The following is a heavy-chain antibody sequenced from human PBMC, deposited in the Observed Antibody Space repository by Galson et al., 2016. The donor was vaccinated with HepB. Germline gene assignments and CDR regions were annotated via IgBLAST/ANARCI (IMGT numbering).Heavy chain of an antibody. D-gene: IGHD6-19*01. V-gene: IGHV4-59*01. J-gene: IGHJ6*02. Sequence: TLSLTCTVSGASISGYYLSWIRQPPGKGLEWIGFIYYSGRTNYNPSLKSRVTIAVDTSKNQFSLKLSSVTAADTAVYYCARDDSGGWYGFHYGMDVWGQGTTVTVSS. CDR2: IYYSGRT. CDR1: GASISGYY. CDR3: ARDDSGGWYGFHYGMDV.